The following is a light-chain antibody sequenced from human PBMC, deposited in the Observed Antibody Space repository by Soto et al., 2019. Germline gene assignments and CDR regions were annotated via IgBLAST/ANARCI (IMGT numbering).Light chain of an antibody. J-gene: IGLJ2*01. Sequence: ALTQPASVSGSPGQSITISCTGTSSDVGSYNLVSWYQQHPGKAPKLMIYEGSKRPSGVSNRFSGSKSGNTASLTISGLQAEDEADYYCCSYAGSVVFGGGTKVTGL. CDR3: CSYAGSVV. CDR1: SSDVGSYNL. CDR2: EGS. V-gene: IGLV2-23*01.